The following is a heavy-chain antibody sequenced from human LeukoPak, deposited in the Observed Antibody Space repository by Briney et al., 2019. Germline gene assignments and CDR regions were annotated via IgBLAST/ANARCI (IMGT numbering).Heavy chain of an antibody. V-gene: IGHV4-39*07. J-gene: IGHJ4*02. Sequence: PSETLSLTCTVSGGSISSSSYYWGWIRQPPGKGLEWIGSIYYSGSTYYNPSLMSRVTISVDTSKNQFSLKLSSVTAADTAVYYCARAGQGYCTSTSCYLSLDFWGQGTLVTVSS. CDR1: GGSISSSSYY. D-gene: IGHD2-2*01. CDR2: IYYSGST. CDR3: ARAGQGYCTSTSCYLSLDF.